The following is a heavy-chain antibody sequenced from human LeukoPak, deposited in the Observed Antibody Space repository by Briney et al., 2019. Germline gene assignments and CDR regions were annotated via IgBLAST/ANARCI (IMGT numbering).Heavy chain of an antibody. CDR2: IWYDASNK. V-gene: IGHV3-30*02. J-gene: IGHJ4*02. CDR1: GISLRSYG. Sequence: GGSLRLSCAASGISLRSYGMHWVRQAPGKGLEWVTFIWYDASNKYYAESVKGRFTISRDNSRNTVFLQMNSLRAEDTAIYYCATDISTHYFGSWGQGTLVTVSS. D-gene: IGHD3-9*01. CDR3: ATDISTHYFGS.